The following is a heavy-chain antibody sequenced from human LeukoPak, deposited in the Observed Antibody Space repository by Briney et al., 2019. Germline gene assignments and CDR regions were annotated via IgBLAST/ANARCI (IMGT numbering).Heavy chain of an antibody. Sequence: SVKVSCKASGGTFSSYAISWVRQAPGQGLEWMGRIIPILGIANYAQKFQGRVTITADKSTSTAYMELSSLRSEDTAVYYCARDRYCSGGSCYSLDYWGQGTLVTVSS. D-gene: IGHD2-15*01. CDR2: IIPILGIA. CDR1: GGTFSSYA. J-gene: IGHJ4*02. V-gene: IGHV1-69*04. CDR3: ARDRYCSGGSCYSLDY.